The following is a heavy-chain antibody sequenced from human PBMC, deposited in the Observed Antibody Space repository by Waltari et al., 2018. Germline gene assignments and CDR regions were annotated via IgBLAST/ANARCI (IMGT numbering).Heavy chain of an antibody. Sequence: QVQLQESGPGLVKPSETLSLTCTVSGYSISGGYYWGWIRQPPGKGLEWIGSIYHSGSTYYNPSLKSRVTISVDTSKNQFSLKLSSVTAADTAVYYCASIIAVAGFDYWGQGTLVTVSS. V-gene: IGHV4-38-2*02. D-gene: IGHD6-19*01. J-gene: IGHJ4*02. CDR3: ASIIAVAGFDY. CDR1: GYSISGGYY. CDR2: IYHSGST.